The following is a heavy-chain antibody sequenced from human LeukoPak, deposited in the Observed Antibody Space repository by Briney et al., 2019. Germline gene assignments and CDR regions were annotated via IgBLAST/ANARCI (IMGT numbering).Heavy chain of an antibody. J-gene: IGHJ5*02. CDR3: ARGLSSSWYWFDT. D-gene: IGHD6-13*01. Sequence: PSETLSLTCTVSGDSISSGDYYWSWIRQPAGKGLEWIGRISSSGSTNYNPSLKSRVTISVDTSKNQFSLKLSSLTAADTAVYYCARGLSSSWYWFDTWGQGTLVTVSS. CDR1: GDSISSGDYY. V-gene: IGHV4-61*02. CDR2: ISSSGST.